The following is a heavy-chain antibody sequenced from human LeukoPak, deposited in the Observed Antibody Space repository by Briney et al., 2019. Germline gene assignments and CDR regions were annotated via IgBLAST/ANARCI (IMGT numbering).Heavy chain of an antibody. Sequence: ASVKVSCKASGYTFTSYGISWVRQAPGQGLEWMGWISAYNGNTNYAQKLQGRVTMTTDTSTSTAYMELRSLRSDDTAVYYCAREGPYYDFWSGYRFFDYWGQGTLVTVSS. CDR2: ISAYNGNT. CDR3: AREGPYYDFWSGYRFFDY. D-gene: IGHD3-3*01. V-gene: IGHV1-18*01. CDR1: GYTFTSYG. J-gene: IGHJ4*02.